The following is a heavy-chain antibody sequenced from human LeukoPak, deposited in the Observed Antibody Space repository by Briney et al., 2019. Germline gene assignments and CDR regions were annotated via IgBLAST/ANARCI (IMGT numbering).Heavy chain of an antibody. CDR3: VRETKVAAPTLDY. D-gene: IGHD1-26*01. V-gene: IGHV3-21*01. CDR1: GFTFSSYS. Sequence: GGSLRLSCAASGFTFSSYSMNWVRQAPGKGLEWVSSISSSSSYIYYADSVKGRFTISRDNAKNSLYLQMNSLRAEDTAVYYFVRETKVAAPTLDYWGQGTLVTVSS. J-gene: IGHJ4*02. CDR2: ISSSSSYI.